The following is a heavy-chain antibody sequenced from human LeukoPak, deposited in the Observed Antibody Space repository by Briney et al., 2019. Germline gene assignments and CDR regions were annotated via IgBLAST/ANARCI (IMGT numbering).Heavy chain of an antibody. CDR1: GASFSSNY. Sequence: KTSETLSLTCSVSGASFSSNYWTWIRQTPGKGLEWIGHMYSGGGATYNSALRGRVTISLDTSSYYFSLNLTSVTAADTAVYYCARGGDYNGFDSWGQGTLVTVSS. V-gene: IGHV4-4*08. CDR3: ARGGDYNGFDS. CDR2: MYSGGGA. D-gene: IGHD2-21*02. J-gene: IGHJ4*02.